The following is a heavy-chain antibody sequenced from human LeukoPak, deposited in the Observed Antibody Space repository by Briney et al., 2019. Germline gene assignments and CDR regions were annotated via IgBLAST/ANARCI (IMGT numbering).Heavy chain of an antibody. J-gene: IGHJ4*02. V-gene: IGHV4-34*01. CDR2: INHSGST. CDR1: GGSFSGYY. CDR3: ARVAGTVTTRGDFDY. Sequence: SETLSLTCAVYGGSFSGYYWSWIRQPPGKGLEWTGEINHSGSTNYNPSLKSRVTISVDTSKNQFSLKLSSVTAADTAVYYCARVAGTVTTRGDFDYWGQGTLVTVSS. D-gene: IGHD4-17*01.